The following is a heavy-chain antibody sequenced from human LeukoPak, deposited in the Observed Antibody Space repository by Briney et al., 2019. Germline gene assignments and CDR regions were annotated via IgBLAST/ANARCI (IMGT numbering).Heavy chain of an antibody. CDR2: IYYSGST. Sequence: SETLSLTCTVSGGSISSYYWSWIRQPPGKGLEWIGYIYYSGSTNYNPSLKSRVTISVDTSKNQFSLKLSPVTAADTAVYYCARASAGATPYYFDYRGQGTLVTVSS. D-gene: IGHD1-26*01. CDR3: ARASAGATPYYFDY. V-gene: IGHV4-59*08. CDR1: GGSISSYY. J-gene: IGHJ4*02.